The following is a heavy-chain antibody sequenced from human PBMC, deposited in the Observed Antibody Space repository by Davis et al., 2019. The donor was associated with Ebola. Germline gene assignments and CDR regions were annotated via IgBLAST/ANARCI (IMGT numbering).Heavy chain of an antibody. J-gene: IGHJ4*02. V-gene: IGHV3-33*08. CDR3: ARGTYDFWSGYYMRGYFDY. CDR1: GFTFSSYG. CDR2: IWYDGSNK. D-gene: IGHD3-3*01. Sequence: GGSLRLSCAASGFTFSSYGMHWVRQAPGKGLEWVAVIWYDGSNKYYADSVKGRFTISRDNSKNTLYLQMNSLRAEDTAVYYCARGTYDFWSGYYMRGYFDYWGQGTLVTVSS.